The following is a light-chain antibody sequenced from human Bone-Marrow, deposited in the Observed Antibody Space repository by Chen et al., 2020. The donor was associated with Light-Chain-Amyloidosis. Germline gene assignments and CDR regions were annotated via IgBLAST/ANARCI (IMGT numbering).Light chain of an antibody. J-gene: IGLJ3*02. CDR3: SSYTISSTLE. CDR1: SSDVGGYNF. CDR2: YAG. V-gene: IGLV2-14*01. Sequence: QSALTQPASVSGSPGQSITISCTGTSSDVGGYNFVSWYQQHPGKAPKLMIYYAGNRPSGVSNRFSGSKSGTTASLTISGLQAGDEADYYCSSYTISSTLEFGGGTKLTVL.